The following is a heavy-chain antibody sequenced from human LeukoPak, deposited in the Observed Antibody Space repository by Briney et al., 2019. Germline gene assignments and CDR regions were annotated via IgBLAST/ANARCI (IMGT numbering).Heavy chain of an antibody. CDR2: ISTYNGNT. D-gene: IGHD3-10*01. CDR3: GRALLGGSDIYTPFSY. J-gene: IGHJ4*02. Sequence: ASVKVSCKASGYTFNIYGIIWVLQAPGQALEWVGWISTYNGNTNYAPNIQDRVTMTTDTSTSTAYMELRSLRSDDTAVYYCGRALLGGSDIYTPFSYWGQGTLVTVSS. V-gene: IGHV1-18*01. CDR1: GYTFNIYG.